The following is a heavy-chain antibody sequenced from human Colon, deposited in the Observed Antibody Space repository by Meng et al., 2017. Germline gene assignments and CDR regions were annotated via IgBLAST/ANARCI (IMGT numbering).Heavy chain of an antibody. Sequence: GESLKISCATSGFSFRDSFMSWIRQAPGKGLEWVSYISGSGNTIHYADSVRGRFTISRDNSKNTLSLQMDSLRVEDTAVYYCVRDKGVTCLDTWGQGTLVTVSS. CDR1: GFSFRDSF. CDR3: VRDKGVTCLDT. CDR2: ISGSGNTI. J-gene: IGHJ5*01. V-gene: IGHV3-11*04. D-gene: IGHD3-10*01.